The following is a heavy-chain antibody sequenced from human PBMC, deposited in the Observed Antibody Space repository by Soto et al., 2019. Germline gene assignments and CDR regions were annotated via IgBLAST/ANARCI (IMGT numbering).Heavy chain of an antibody. CDR2: VIPTLATA. D-gene: IGHD4-17*01. Sequence: QVQLVQSGAEVKKPGSSVKVSCKTSGGPFNNHAINWVRQAPGQGLEWVGLVIPTLATADYAQKFQGRVTMTADEVTNTAYMELSSLRSDDTVVYYCASDDGEIDAWDIWGQGTLVSVSS. V-gene: IGHV1-69*19. J-gene: IGHJ3*02. CDR1: GGPFNNHA. CDR3: ASDDGEIDAWDI.